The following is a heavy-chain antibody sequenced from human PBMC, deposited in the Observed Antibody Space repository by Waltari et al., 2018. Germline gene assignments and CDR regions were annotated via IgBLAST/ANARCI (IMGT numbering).Heavy chain of an antibody. CDR3: ARVGRVFCSSTSCYIEEYFQH. J-gene: IGHJ1*01. D-gene: IGHD2-2*02. Sequence: QLQLQESGPGLVKPSETLSLTCTVSGGSISSSSYYCGWLRQPPGKGLEWIGSIYYSGSTYYNPSLKSRVTISVDTSKNQFSLKLSSVTAADTAVYYCARVGRVFCSSTSCYIEEYFQHWGQGTLVTVSS. V-gene: IGHV4-39*01. CDR1: GGSISSSSYY. CDR2: IYYSGST.